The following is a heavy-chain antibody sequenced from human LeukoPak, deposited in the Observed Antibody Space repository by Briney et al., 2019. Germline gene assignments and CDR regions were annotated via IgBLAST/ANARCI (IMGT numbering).Heavy chain of an antibody. CDR2: IIPIFGTA. D-gene: IGHD1-26*01. J-gene: IGHJ2*01. Sequence: SVKVSCKASGGTFSNYAISWVRQAPGQGLEWMGGIIPIFGTANYAQKFQGRVTITADESTSTAYMALSSLRSEDTAVYYCARGPREGAISHWYFGLWGRGTLFTASS. CDR1: GGTFSNYA. V-gene: IGHV1-69*13. CDR3: ARGPREGAISHWYFGL.